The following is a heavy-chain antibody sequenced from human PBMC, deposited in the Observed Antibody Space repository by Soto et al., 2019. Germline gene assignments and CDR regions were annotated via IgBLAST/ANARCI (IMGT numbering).Heavy chain of an antibody. D-gene: IGHD2-15*01. CDR1: GASISSSNW. Sequence: SETLSLTCAASGASISSSNWLSWVRQPPGKGLEWIGEIYQSGSTNYNPSLKSRVTISADKSKNHFSLEVRSLTAADTAVYYCAIVRGYCSGGSCDSFDYWGQGILVTVSS. CDR2: IYQSGST. V-gene: IGHV4-4*02. J-gene: IGHJ4*02. CDR3: AIVRGYCSGGSCDSFDY.